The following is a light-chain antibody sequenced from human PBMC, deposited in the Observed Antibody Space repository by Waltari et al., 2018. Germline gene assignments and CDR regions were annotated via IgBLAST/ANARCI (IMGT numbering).Light chain of an antibody. Sequence: DIQMTQSPSSLSASVGDTVTITCRASQGIGNYLNWFQQKPGKAPKLLIYAATTLQSGVPSRFSGSGSGTEFTLTINSLQPEYFATYYCLQHNSYPLTFGGGTKVEIK. CDR3: LQHNSYPLT. CDR1: QGIGNY. V-gene: IGKV1-17*01. CDR2: AAT. J-gene: IGKJ4*01.